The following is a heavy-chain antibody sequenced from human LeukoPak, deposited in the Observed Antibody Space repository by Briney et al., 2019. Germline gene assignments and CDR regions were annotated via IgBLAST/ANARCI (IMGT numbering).Heavy chain of an antibody. D-gene: IGHD3-3*01. Sequence: GGSLRLSCAASGFTFSSYEMNWVRQAPGKGLEWVSYISSSGSTIYYADSVKGRFTISRDNAKNSLYLQMNSLRAEDTAVYYCASSYDDFWSGYSLPYYFDYWGQGTLVTVSS. CDR3: ASSYDDFWSGYSLPYYFDY. J-gene: IGHJ4*02. CDR1: GFTFSSYE. V-gene: IGHV3-48*03. CDR2: ISSSGSTI.